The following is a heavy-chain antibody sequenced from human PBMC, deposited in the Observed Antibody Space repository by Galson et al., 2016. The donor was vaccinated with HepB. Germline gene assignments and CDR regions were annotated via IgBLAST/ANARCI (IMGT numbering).Heavy chain of an antibody. D-gene: IGHD3-10*01. V-gene: IGHV3-53*01. CDR3: SRSFRGSGSYGPGPNYYYYMDV. CDR2: IYSGGTT. J-gene: IGHJ6*03. Sequence: GLEWVPVIYSGGTTYYADSVKGRFTISRDNSRNTLYFQINSLRAEDTAVYYCSRSFRGSGSYGPGPNYYYYMDVWGQGTLVNVSS.